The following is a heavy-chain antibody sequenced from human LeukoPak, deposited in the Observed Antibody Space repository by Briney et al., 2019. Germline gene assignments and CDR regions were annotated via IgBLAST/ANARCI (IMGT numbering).Heavy chain of an antibody. V-gene: IGHV3-9*01. CDR1: GFTFDDYA. CDR3: AKDIGATSYYYYGMDV. CDR2: ISWNSGSI. J-gene: IGHJ6*02. D-gene: IGHD5-12*01. Sequence: SGRSLRLSCAASGFTFDDYAMHWVRQAPGKGLEWVSGISWNSGSIGYADSVKGRFTISRDNAKNSLYLQMNSLRAEDTALYYCAKDIGATSYYYYGMDVWGQGTTVTVSS.